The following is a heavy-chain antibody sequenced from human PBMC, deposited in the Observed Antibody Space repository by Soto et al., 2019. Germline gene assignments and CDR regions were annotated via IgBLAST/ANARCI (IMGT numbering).Heavy chain of an antibody. Sequence: QVQLVQSGAEVKKPGASVKVSCKASGYTFTSYGISWVRQAPGQGLEWMGWISAYNGNTNYAQKLQGRVTMTTDTSTSTAYMELRSVRSDDTAVYYCARDLPRPPYYYYYGMDVWGQGTTVTVSS. J-gene: IGHJ6*02. CDR2: ISAYNGNT. V-gene: IGHV1-18*04. CDR3: ARDLPRPPYYYYYGMDV. CDR1: GYTFTSYG. D-gene: IGHD6-6*01.